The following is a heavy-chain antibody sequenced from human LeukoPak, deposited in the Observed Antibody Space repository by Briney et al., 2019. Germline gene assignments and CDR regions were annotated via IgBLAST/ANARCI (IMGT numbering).Heavy chain of an antibody. CDR3: AKARGAPPWELDFDY. CDR1: GFTFSSYG. Sequence: PGGSLRLSCAASGFTFSSYGMHWVRQAPGKGLEWVAVIWYDGSNKNYADSVKGRFTISRDNSKNTLYLQMNSLRAEDTAVYYCAKARGAPPWELDFDYWGQGTLVTVSS. D-gene: IGHD1-26*01. J-gene: IGHJ4*02. CDR2: IWYDGSNK. V-gene: IGHV3-33*06.